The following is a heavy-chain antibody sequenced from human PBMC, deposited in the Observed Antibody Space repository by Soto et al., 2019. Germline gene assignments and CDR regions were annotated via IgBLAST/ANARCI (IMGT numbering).Heavy chain of an antibody. D-gene: IGHD5-18*01. V-gene: IGHV3-30*18. CDR3: AKDGYKYKYYSDY. J-gene: IGHJ4*02. CDR1: GFSFSRYG. Sequence: VPLVESGGGVVQPGGSLRLSCAASGFSFSRYGIHWVRQAPGKGLEWVAVISKDGGDKEYAESVKGRCTISRENSKSTVYLQMNSLRVEDTAVYYCAKDGYKYKYYSDYWGQGTLVTVSS. CDR2: ISKDGGDK.